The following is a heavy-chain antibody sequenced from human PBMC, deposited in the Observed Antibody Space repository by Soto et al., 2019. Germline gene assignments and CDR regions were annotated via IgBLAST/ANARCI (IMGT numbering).Heavy chain of an antibody. Sequence: EVQLVDSGGGLVQPGGSLRLSCAAFGFIFSNYVMSWVRPAPGKGLEWVSSISDSGGTSYYADTVKGRFTISRDNSNNTLYLQMNRLTAEDTAIYDCAKRPRALLTFDYWGKGTLVTVSS. V-gene: IGHV3-23*04. CDR2: ISDSGGTS. D-gene: IGHD1-26*01. J-gene: IGHJ4*02. CDR3: AKRPRALLTFDY. CDR1: GFIFSNYV.